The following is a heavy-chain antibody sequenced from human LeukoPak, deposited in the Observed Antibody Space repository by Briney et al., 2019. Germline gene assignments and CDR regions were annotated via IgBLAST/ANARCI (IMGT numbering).Heavy chain of an antibody. Sequence: PSETLSLTCTVSGGSISSSSYYWGWIRQPPGKGLEWIGSIYYSGSTYYNPSLKSRVTISVDTSKNQFSLKLSSVTAADTAVYYCARDGDILTVEARAFDIWGQGTMVTVSS. D-gene: IGHD3-9*01. CDR1: GGSISSSSYY. J-gene: IGHJ3*02. CDR2: IYYSGST. V-gene: IGHV4-39*07. CDR3: ARDGDILTVEARAFDI.